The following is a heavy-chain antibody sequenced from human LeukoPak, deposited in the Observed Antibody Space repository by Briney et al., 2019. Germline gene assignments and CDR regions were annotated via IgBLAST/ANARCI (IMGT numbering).Heavy chain of an antibody. CDR3: ARELWLQFYYYYMDV. CDR2: IYTSGST. J-gene: IGHJ6*03. V-gene: IGHV4-4*07. D-gene: IGHD5-24*01. CDR1: GGSISSYY. Sequence: SETLSHTCTVSGGSISSYYWSWIRQPAGKGLEWIGRIYTSGSTNYNPSLKSRVTMSVDTSKNQFSLKLSSVTAADTAVYYCARELWLQFYYYYMDVWGKGTTVTISS.